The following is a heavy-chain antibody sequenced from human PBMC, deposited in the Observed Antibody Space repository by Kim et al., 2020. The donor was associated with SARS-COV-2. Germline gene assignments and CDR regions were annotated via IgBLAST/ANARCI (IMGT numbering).Heavy chain of an antibody. Sequence: KEDGSEKTYVDSVKGRFTISRDNAKNSLYLEMNSLRVEDTAIYYCASYPTWGQGTLVTVSS. CDR2: KEDGSEK. J-gene: IGHJ5*02. CDR3: ASYPT. V-gene: IGHV3-7*03.